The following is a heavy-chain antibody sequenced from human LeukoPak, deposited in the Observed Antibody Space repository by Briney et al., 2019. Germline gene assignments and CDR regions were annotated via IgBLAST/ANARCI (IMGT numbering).Heavy chain of an antibody. Sequence: GGSLRLSCAASGFXFSTYGMHWVRQAPGKGLEWVAVISYDGSNKYFADSVKGRFTISRDNFKNTLYLQMNSLRAEDTGLYYCAKDYSGNYYRLDVWGQGTTVTVSS. J-gene: IGHJ6*02. CDR3: AKDYSGNYYRLDV. D-gene: IGHD1-26*01. CDR1: GFXFSTYG. CDR2: ISYDGSNK. V-gene: IGHV3-30*18.